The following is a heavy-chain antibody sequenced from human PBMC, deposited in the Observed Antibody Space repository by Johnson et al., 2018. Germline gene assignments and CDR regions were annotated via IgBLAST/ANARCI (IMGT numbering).Heavy chain of an antibody. CDR2: IWYDGSNK. V-gene: IGHV3-33*01. J-gene: IGHJ3*02. Sequence: VQLLETGGAVVQPGRSLRLSCAASGFTFSSYGMHWVRQAPGKGLEWVAVIWYDGSNKYYADSVKGRFTISRDNSKNTLYLQMNSLRAEDTAVYYWARDRGYGSGSYGACDIWGQGTMVTVSS. CDR1: GFTFSSYG. D-gene: IGHD3-10*01. CDR3: ARDRGYGSGSYGACDI.